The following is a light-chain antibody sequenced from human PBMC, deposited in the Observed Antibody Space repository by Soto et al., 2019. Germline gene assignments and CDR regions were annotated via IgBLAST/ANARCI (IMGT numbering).Light chain of an antibody. Sequence: EIVMTQSPGTLSMSPGERATLSCRASQSVSSSYLAWYQQKPGQAPRLLIYGASSRATGLPERFSGSASATYFTLTSSRLAHEDVAEYYCQQYGSSHFTFGPGTKVDIK. J-gene: IGKJ3*01. CDR1: QSVSSSY. V-gene: IGKV3-20*01. CDR3: QQYGSSHFT. CDR2: GAS.